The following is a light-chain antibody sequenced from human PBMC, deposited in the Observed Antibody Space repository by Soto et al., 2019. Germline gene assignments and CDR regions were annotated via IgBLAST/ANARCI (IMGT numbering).Light chain of an antibody. CDR3: SSYTSGNTAVI. CDR2: EVN. Sequence: QSALTQPDSMSASPGQSITFSCTGASSDIGTYNYVSWYQQHPGKVPRLILYEVNNRPSGISNRFSGSKSGNTASLTISGLQPEDEADYYCSSYTSGNTAVIFGGGTKVTVL. J-gene: IGLJ2*01. V-gene: IGLV2-14*01. CDR1: SSDIGTYNY.